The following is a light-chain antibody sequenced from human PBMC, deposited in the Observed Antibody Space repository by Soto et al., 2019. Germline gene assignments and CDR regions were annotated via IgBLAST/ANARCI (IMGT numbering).Light chain of an antibody. J-gene: IGLJ3*02. CDR3: QAWDSGTAV. CDR1: ELGDKY. V-gene: IGLV3-1*01. CDR2: QDS. Sequence: SYELTQPPSVSVSPGQTASITCSGDELGDKYACWYQQKPGQSPVVVIYQDSKRPSGIPERFSGSNSGNTATLTIRGTQALDEADYYCQAWDSGTAVFGGGTKLTVL.